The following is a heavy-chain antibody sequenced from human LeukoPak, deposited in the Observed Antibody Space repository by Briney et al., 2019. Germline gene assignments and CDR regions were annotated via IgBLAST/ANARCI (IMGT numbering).Heavy chain of an antibody. CDR3: SRGLHDYGDSNYCFDQ. D-gene: IGHD4-17*01. J-gene: IGHJ4*02. V-gene: IGHV3-49*03. CDR1: GFTFGDDA. Sequence: GGSLRLSCTASGFTFGDDAWSWFRQAPGKGLEWICFIRKKGYGETTDYAASVRGRFTISRDDAKSIAYLQMNSLKTEDTALYYCSRGLHDYGDSNYCFDQWGRGTLVTVSS. CDR2: IRKKGYGETT.